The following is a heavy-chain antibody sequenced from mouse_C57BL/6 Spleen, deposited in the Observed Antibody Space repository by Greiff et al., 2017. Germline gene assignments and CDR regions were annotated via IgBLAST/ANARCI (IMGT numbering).Heavy chain of an antibody. Sequence: QVQLQQSGPGLVQPSQSLSITCTVSGFSFTSYGVHWVRQSPGKGLEWLGVIWRGGSTDYNAAFMSRLSITKDNSKSQVFFKMNSLQADDTAIYYCAKTDYGSSTGFAYWGQGTLVTVSA. J-gene: IGHJ3*01. CDR1: GFSFTSYG. D-gene: IGHD1-1*01. V-gene: IGHV2-5*01. CDR2: IWRGGST. CDR3: AKTDYGSSTGFAY.